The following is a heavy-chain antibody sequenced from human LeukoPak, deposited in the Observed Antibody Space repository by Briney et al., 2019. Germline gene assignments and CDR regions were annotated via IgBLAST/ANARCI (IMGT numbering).Heavy chain of an antibody. V-gene: IGHV4-34*01. CDR3: AREEYYYDSSGLYLSWFDP. CDR2: INHSGST. Sequence: PSETLSLTCAVYGGSFSGYYWSWLRQPPGKGLECIGEINHSGSTNYNPSLKSRVTISVDTSKNQFSLNLSSVTAADTAVYYCAREEYYYDSSGLYLSWFDPWGQGTLVTVS. D-gene: IGHD3-22*01. CDR1: GGSFSGYY. J-gene: IGHJ5*02.